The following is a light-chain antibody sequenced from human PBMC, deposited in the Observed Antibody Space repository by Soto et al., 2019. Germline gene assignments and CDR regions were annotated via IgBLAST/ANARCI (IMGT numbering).Light chain of an antibody. CDR3: QHYNSYPWT. Sequence: DIQMTQSPSTLSGSVGDRVTITCRASQTISSWLAWYQQKPGQAPKTLIYKASTLKSGVPSRFSGSGSGTEFTLTISSLQPDDFATYYCQHYNSYPWTFGQGTKVDIK. J-gene: IGKJ1*01. CDR2: KAS. V-gene: IGKV1-5*03. CDR1: QTISSW.